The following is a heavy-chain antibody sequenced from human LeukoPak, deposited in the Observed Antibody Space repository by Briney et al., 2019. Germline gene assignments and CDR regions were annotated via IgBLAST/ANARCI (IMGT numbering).Heavy chain of an antibody. CDR3: ARRAEYSSGWYPHYYYYGMDV. V-gene: IGHV1-8*01. CDR1: GYTFTSYD. CDR2: MNPNRGNT. J-gene: IGHJ6*02. D-gene: IGHD6-19*01. Sequence: EASVKVSCKASGYTFTSYDINWVRQATGQGLEWMGWMNPNRGNTGYAQKFQGRVTMTRNTSISTAYMELSSLRSEDTAVYYCARRAEYSSGWYPHYYYYGMDVWGQGTTVTVSS.